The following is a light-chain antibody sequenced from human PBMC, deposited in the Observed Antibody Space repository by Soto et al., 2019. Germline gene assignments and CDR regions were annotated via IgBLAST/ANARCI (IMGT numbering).Light chain of an antibody. CDR1: QSVSNDF. CDR3: QQYGSSPPRT. CDR2: GAS. Sequence: EIVIAQSPGTLSVSPVERATLSCKAIQSVSNDFLAWYQQKPGQAPRLLIYGASTRATDVPDRFSGSGSGADFTLSISRLEPEDFAVYYCQQYGSSPPRTFGQGTKVDIK. V-gene: IGKV3-20*01. J-gene: IGKJ1*01.